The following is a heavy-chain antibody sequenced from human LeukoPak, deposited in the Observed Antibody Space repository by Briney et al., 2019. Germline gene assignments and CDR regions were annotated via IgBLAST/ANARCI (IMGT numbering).Heavy chain of an antibody. CDR2: INNSGST. CDR3: TRRLASGTYRPDY. CDR1: GGSLSGYY. V-gene: IGHV4-34*01. Sequence: SETLSLTCAVYGGSLSGYYWSWLRQPPGKGREWLGEINNSGSTNYNPSLKSRVTISVDTSKNQFSLKLSSVTAADMAVYYCTRRLASGTYRPDYWGQGTLVTVSS. J-gene: IGHJ4*02. D-gene: IGHD3-10*01.